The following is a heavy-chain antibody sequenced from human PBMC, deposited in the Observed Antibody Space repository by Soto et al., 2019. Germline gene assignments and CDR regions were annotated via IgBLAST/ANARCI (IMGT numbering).Heavy chain of an antibody. Sequence: ASVKVSCKASGYTFTSYAMHWVRQAPGQRLEWMGWINAGNGNTKYSQKFQGRVTITRDTSASTAYMELSSLRSEDTAVYYCARDTAMVYYYGMDVWGQGTTVTVSS. J-gene: IGHJ6*02. CDR3: ARDTAMVYYYGMDV. CDR2: INAGNGNT. CDR1: GYTFTSYA. V-gene: IGHV1-3*01. D-gene: IGHD5-18*01.